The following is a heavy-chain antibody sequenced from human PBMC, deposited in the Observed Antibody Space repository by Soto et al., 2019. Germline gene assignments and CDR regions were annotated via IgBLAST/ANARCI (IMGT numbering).Heavy chain of an antibody. V-gene: IGHV4-31*02. CDR2: IYYSGST. Sequence: SETMSLTCTVSGGSISSGGYYWSWIRQHPGKGLEWIGYIYYSGSTYYNPSLKSRVTISVDTSKNQFSLKLSSVTAADTAVYYCATTLMTYYDFWSPKLDYWGQGTLVTVSS. CDR1: GGSISSGGYY. CDR3: ATTLMTYYDFWSPKLDY. J-gene: IGHJ4*02. D-gene: IGHD3-3*01.